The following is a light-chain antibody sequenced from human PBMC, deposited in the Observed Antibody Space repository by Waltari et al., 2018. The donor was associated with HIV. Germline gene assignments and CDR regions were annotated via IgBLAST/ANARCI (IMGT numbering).Light chain of an antibody. CDR1: VIVFGSHHH. CDR3: SSYITSLLAYI. CDR2: YVS. J-gene: IGLJ1*01. Sequence: QSALTQPPSLPGSPGPSCPFSFTVTVIVFGSHHHVSGYQQCPGGVPNLLLYYVSNRPSVVSNRFSGSKSGNTASLSISGLQPEDECDYYCSSYITSLLAYIFASGTKVIVL. V-gene: IGLV2-14*03.